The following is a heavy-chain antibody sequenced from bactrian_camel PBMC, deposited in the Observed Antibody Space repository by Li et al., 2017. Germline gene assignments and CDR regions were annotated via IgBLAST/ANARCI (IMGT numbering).Heavy chain of an antibody. CDR1: AYTYTRNC. Sequence: HVQLVESGGGSVQAGGSPRLSCLANAYTYTRNCLGWYRQAPGKGLEWVAIISGGGDGTYYADSVKGRYTISRDNAKNTLYLQMNSLKTEDKAVYYCASLYNRYYGQGTQVTVS. D-gene: IGHD5*01. J-gene: IGHJ4*01. CDR2: ISGGGDGT. V-gene: IGHV3S1*01.